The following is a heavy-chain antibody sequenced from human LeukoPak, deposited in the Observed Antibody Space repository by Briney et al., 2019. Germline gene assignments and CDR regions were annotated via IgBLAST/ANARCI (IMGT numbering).Heavy chain of an antibody. CDR1: GFTFDDYA. CDR3: AKVAGPWTYYYYYGMDV. J-gene: IGHJ6*02. V-gene: IGHV3-9*01. Sequence: GRSLRLSCAASGFTFDDYAMHWVRQAPGKGLEWVSGTSWNSDSRGYADSVKGRFSISRDNAKKSLYLQMNSLRAEDTALYYCAKVAGPWTYYYYYGMDVWGQGTTVTVSS. CDR2: TSWNSDSR. D-gene: IGHD6-19*01.